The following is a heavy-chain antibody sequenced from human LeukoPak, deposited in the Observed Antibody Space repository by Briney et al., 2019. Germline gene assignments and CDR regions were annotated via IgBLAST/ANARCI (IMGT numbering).Heavy chain of an antibody. V-gene: IGHV4-34*01. CDR3: ARGIAVAVNWFDP. CDR1: GGSFSGYY. CDR2: INHSGST. J-gene: IGHJ5*02. Sequence: SETLSLTCAVYGGSFSGYYWSWIRQPPGKGLEWIGEINHSGSTNYNPSLKSRVTISVDTSKNQFSLKLSSVTAADTAVYYCARGIAVAVNWFDPWGQETLVTVSS. D-gene: IGHD6-19*01.